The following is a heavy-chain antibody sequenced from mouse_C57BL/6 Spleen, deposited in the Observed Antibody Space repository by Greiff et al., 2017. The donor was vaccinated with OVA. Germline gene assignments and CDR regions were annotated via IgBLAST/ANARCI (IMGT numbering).Heavy chain of an antibody. Sequence: VQLQQPGAELVKPGASVKLSCKASGYTFTSYWMHWVKQRPGQGLEWIGMIHPNSGSTNYNEKFKSKATLTVDKSSSTAYMQISSLTSEDSAVYYCARSGRDAMDYWGQGTSVTVSS. CDR2: IHPNSGST. CDR3: ARSGRDAMDY. CDR1: GYTFTSYW. V-gene: IGHV1-64*01. J-gene: IGHJ4*01.